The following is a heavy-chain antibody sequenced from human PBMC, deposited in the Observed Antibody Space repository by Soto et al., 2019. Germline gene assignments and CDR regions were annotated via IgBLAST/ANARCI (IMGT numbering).Heavy chain of an antibody. D-gene: IGHD6-13*01. CDR1: GFTVSSTY. V-gene: IGHV3-53*01. Sequence: PGGSLRLSCAASGFTVSSTYMTWVRQAPGKGLGWVSVIYGGLTTSYADSVKGRFTISRDNSKNTVFLQMNSLRGEDTAVYYCARDRIEAAGTPRFNYYYGMDVWGQGTTVTVSS. J-gene: IGHJ6*02. CDR2: IYGGLTT. CDR3: ARDRIEAAGTPRFNYYYGMDV.